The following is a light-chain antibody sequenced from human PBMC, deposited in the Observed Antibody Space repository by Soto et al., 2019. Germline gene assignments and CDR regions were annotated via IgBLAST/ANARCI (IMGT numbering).Light chain of an antibody. J-gene: IGLJ2*01. CDR3: QSYDSSLSAVV. V-gene: IGLV1-40*01. Sequence: QSVLTQPPSVSGAPGQRVTICCTGSSSDIGAGYHVRWYQQVPGTAPKLLIYDNTNRPSGVSARFSGSKSGTSASLAITGLQAEDEADYYCQSYDSSLSAVVFGGGTKLTVL. CDR1: SSDIGAGYH. CDR2: DNT.